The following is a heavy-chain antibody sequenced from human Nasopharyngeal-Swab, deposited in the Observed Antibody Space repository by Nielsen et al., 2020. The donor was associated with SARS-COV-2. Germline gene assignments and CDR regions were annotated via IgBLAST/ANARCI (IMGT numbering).Heavy chain of an antibody. CDR3: ARGYMDV. V-gene: IGHV1-24*01. CDR1: GYTLTELS. J-gene: IGHJ6*03. CDR2: FDPEDGET. Sequence: ASVKVSCKVSGYTLTELSMHWVRQAPGKGLEWMGGFDPEDGETIYAQKFQGRVTMTRDTSTSTVYMELSSLRSEDTAVYYCARGYMDVWGKGTTVTVSS.